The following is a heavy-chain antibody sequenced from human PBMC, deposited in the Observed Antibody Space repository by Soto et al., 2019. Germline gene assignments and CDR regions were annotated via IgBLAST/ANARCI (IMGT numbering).Heavy chain of an antibody. J-gene: IGHJ6*03. D-gene: IGHD6-6*01. CDR3: ARVMAARPATTYYMDV. CDR1: GGSFSGYY. Sequence: SETLSLTCAVYGGSFSGYYWSWIRQPPGKGLEWIGEINHSVSTNYNPSLNSRVTLSVDTSKIQFSLKLSFVTAADTAVYYCARVMAARPATTYYMDVWGKGTTVTVSS. CDR2: INHSVST. V-gene: IGHV4-34*01.